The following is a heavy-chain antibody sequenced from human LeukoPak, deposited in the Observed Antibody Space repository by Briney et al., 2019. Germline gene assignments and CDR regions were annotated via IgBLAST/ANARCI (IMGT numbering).Heavy chain of an antibody. CDR3: ASSYGSALDI. Sequence: GGSLRLSCAVSGFTFSNYWMSWVRQAPGKGLEWVANIKQDGCEKVYVDSVKGRFTISTDNAKNSLYLQMNSLRAEDTAVYYCASSYGSALDIWGQGTMVSVSS. D-gene: IGHD3-16*01. J-gene: IGHJ3*02. V-gene: IGHV3-7*01. CDR2: IKQDGCEK. CDR1: GFTFSNYW.